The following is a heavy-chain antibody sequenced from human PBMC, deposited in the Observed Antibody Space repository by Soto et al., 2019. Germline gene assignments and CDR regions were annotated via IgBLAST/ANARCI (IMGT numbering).Heavy chain of an antibody. V-gene: IGHV3-23*01. CDR1: GFTFSSYA. Sequence: VQLLESGGGSVQPGGSLRLSCAASGFTFSSYAMSWVRQAPGKGLEWVSAISGSGGGTYYADSVRGRFTISRYNSKKSRNLQINSLRAEETAVYYCASPPYYWGQGTMFIVSS. J-gene: IGHJ4*02. CDR2: ISGSGGGT. CDR3: ASPPYY.